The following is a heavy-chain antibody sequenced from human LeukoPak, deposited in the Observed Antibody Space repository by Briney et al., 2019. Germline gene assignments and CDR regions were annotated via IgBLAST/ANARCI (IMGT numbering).Heavy chain of an antibody. D-gene: IGHD4-17*01. CDR3: ATHYGDYVPFDY. Sequence: PSETLSLTCTVSGGSISSGGYYWSWIRQPPGKGLEWIGYIYYSGSTNYNPSLKSRVTISVDTSKNQFSLKLSSVTAADTAVYYCATHYGDYVPFDYWGQGTLVSVSS. V-gene: IGHV4-61*08. CDR2: IYYSGST. CDR1: GGSISSGGYY. J-gene: IGHJ4*02.